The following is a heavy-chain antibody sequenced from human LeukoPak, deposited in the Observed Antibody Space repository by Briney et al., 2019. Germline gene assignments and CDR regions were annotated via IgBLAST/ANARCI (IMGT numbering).Heavy chain of an antibody. V-gene: IGHV4-59*01. CDR3: ARGVVLTGYPLDL. Sequence: SETLSLTCSVSGGSFSNYYWSWIRQPPGKGLEWVGFIYYSGTTDYNPSLKSRVSISVDTSKKKFSLKLSSVTAADTAVYYCARGVVLTGYPLDLWGRGTLVTVSS. D-gene: IGHD3-9*01. J-gene: IGHJ5*02. CDR2: IYYSGTT. CDR1: GGSFSNYY.